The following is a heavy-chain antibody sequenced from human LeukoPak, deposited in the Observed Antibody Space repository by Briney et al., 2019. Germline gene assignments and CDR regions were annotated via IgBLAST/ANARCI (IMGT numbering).Heavy chain of an antibody. J-gene: IGHJ6*03. Sequence: PGGSLRLSCSTSGFTFGGYSMSWVRQAPGKGLEWVSVIYSGGSTYYADSVKGRFTISRDNSKNTLYLQMNSLRAEDTAVYYCARDGGHGMDVWGKGTTVTISS. CDR3: ARDGGHGMDV. V-gene: IGHV3-53*01. CDR2: IYSGGST. D-gene: IGHD3-16*01. CDR1: GFTFGGYS.